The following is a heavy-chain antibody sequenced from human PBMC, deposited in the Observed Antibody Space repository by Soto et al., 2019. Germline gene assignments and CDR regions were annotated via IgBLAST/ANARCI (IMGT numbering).Heavy chain of an antibody. CDR1: GASVANDNW. J-gene: IGHJ6*02. CDR2: VHHSVGN. Sequence: QVQLPESGPGLVKPSETLSLTCTVSGASVANDNWWSWVRQSPGKGLEWIGEVHHSVGNNNSPSLTSRVTISVDKSTNQFSLKLHSVTAADSAVYFCTRHFYYSMDVWGQGTTVTVS. V-gene: IGHV4-4*02. CDR3: TRHFYYSMDV.